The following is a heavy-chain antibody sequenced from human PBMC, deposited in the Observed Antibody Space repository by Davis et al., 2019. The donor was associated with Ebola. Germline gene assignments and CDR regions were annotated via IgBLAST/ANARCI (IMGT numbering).Heavy chain of an antibody. CDR2: IYYSGST. CDR3: ARTTLTSISDAGLGYNFFAP. CDR1: GGSISSYY. J-gene: IGHJ5*02. Sequence: MPSETLSLTCTVSGGSISSYYWSWIRQPPGKGLEWIGYIYYSGSTNYNPSLKSRVTISVDTSKNQFSLKLSSVTAADTAVYYCARTTLTSISDAGLGYNFFAPWGQGTLVTVSS. D-gene: IGHD2-21*02. V-gene: IGHV4-59*12.